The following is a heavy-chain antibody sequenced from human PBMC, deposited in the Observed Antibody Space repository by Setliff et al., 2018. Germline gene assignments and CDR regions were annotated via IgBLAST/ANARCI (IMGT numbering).Heavy chain of an antibody. Sequence: SETLSLTCTVSAGSSSSHYWSWIRQLPGKGREWIGYIHFSGTTNYNPSLKSRVTLSLDTSKNQFSLELSSVTAADTAMYYCARENGYCSGGACYFMFDYWGQGTLVTVSS. J-gene: IGHJ4*02. CDR2: IHFSGTT. D-gene: IGHD2-15*01. CDR3: ARENGYCSGGACYFMFDY. CDR1: AGSSSSHY. V-gene: IGHV4-59*11.